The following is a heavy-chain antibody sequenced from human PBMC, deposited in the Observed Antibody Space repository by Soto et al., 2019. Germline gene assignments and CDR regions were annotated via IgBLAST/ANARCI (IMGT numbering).Heavy chain of an antibody. D-gene: IGHD6-13*01. CDR2: IYYSGST. V-gene: IGHV4-59*08. J-gene: IGHJ4*02. Sequence: SETLSLTCTVSGGSISSYYWSWIRQPPGKELEWIGYIYYSGSTNYSQTLKSRVTISVDTSKNRFSLKLSSVISADTAVYDCARLAAAGIPDYWGQGTLVTVSS. CDR1: GGSISSYY. CDR3: ARLAAAGIPDY.